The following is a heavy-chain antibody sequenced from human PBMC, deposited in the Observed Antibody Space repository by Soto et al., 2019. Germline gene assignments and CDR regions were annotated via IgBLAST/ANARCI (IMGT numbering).Heavy chain of an antibody. V-gene: IGHV1-24*01. CDR2: FDPEDGET. Sequence: ASVKVSCKVSGYTLTELSMHWVRQAPGKGLEWMGGFDPEDGETIYAQKFQGRVTMTEDTSTDTAYMELSSLRSEDTAVYYCATDSHRSGWYNWFDPWGQGTLVTVSS. CDR3: ATDSHRSGWYNWFDP. J-gene: IGHJ5*02. D-gene: IGHD6-19*01. CDR1: GYTLTELS.